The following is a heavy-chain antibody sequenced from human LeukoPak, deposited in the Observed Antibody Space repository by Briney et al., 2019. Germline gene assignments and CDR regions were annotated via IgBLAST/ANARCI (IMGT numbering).Heavy chain of an antibody. V-gene: IGHV1-46*01. Sequence: ASVKVSCKASGYTFTSYYMHWVRQAPGQGLEWMGIINPSGGSTSYAQKFQGRVTMTRDTSTSTVYMELSRLRSDDTAVYYCAREGITGTTWGRKQPGAFYWGQGTLVTVSS. D-gene: IGHD1-7*01. CDR1: GYTFTSYY. CDR3: AREGITGTTWGRKQPGAFY. CDR2: INPSGGST. J-gene: IGHJ4*02.